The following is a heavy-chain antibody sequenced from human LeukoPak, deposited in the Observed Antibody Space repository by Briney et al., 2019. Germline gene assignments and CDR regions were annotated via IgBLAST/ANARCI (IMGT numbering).Heavy chain of an antibody. CDR1: GFTFSSFA. Sequence: PGGSLRLSCAASGFTFSSFAMHWVRQAPGKGLEWVSGISGSGGNTYYADCVKGRFTISRDNSKNTLYLQMNSLRAEDTAVYYCAKEGIAVAGTLGLGFDYWGQGTLVTVSS. CDR2: ISGSGGNT. CDR3: AKEGIAVAGTLGLGFDY. D-gene: IGHD6-19*01. J-gene: IGHJ4*02. V-gene: IGHV3-23*01.